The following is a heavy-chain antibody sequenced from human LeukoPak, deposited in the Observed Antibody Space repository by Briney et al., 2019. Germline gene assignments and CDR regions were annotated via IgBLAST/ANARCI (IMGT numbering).Heavy chain of an antibody. D-gene: IGHD3-9*01. CDR3: ARVSIYDILTGYYLGGATFDY. V-gene: IGHV4-61*01. Sequence: NPSETLSLTCTVSGGSVNSGSYSWTWIRQPPGKGLEWIGYIYDSGSTNYNPSLKSRVTISVDTSKNQFSLKLSSVTAADTAVYYCARVSIYDILTGYYLGGATFDYWGQGTLVTVSP. J-gene: IGHJ4*02. CDR1: GGSVNSGSYS. CDR2: IYDSGST.